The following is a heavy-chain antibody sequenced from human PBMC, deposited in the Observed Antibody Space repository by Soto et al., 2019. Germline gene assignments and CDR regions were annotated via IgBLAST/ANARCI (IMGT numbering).Heavy chain of an antibody. D-gene: IGHD3-10*01. CDR3: ARSGAEISMGATLYWYFDL. J-gene: IGHJ2*01. CDR2: INTNTGNP. CDR1: GYTFTSYA. V-gene: IGHV7-4-1*02. Sequence: ASVKVSCKASGYTFTSYAMNWVRQAPGQGLEWMGWINTNTGNPTYAQGFTGRFVFSLDTSVSTAYLQISSLKAEDTAVYYCARSGAEISMGATLYWYFDLWGRGTLVTVSS.